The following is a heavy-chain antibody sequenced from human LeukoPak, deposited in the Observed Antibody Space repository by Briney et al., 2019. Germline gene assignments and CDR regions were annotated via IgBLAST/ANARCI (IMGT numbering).Heavy chain of an antibody. CDR3: ARAVDS. D-gene: IGHD4-17*01. CDR1: GGSFSGFY. CDR2: INHSGST. J-gene: IGHJ5*01. V-gene: IGHV4-34*01. Sequence: SETLSLTCAVSGGSFSGFYWTWIRRPPGKGLEWIGEINHSGSTSYNPSLKSRVTMLVDTSKHQFSLKLSSVTAADTAVYYCARAVDSWGQGTLVTVSS.